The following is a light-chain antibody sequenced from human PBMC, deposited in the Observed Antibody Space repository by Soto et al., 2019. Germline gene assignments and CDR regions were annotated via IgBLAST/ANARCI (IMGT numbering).Light chain of an antibody. CDR1: QTISSW. V-gene: IGKV1-5*03. J-gene: IGKJ1*01. CDR2: KAS. Sequence: IQMTQYPATLSGSVGDRFTITCLASQTISSWLAWYQQKPWKAPKLLIYKASTLKSGVPSRFSGSGSGTEFTLTISSLQPDDFATYYCQHYNSPSEAVGQGTQVEIK. CDR3: QHYNSPSEA.